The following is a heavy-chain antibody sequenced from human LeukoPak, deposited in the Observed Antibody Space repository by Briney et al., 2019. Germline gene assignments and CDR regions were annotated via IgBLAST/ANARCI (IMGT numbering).Heavy chain of an antibody. CDR2: IYTSGST. J-gene: IGHJ4*02. D-gene: IGHD5-18*01. CDR3: ATLGYSYGTDY. CDR1: GDSISSGNYY. V-gene: IGHV4-61*02. Sequence: PSETLSLTCTVSGDSISSGNYYWTWIRQPAGKGLEWIGRIYTSGSTNYNPSLKSRVTISVDTSKNPFSLKLSSVTAADTAVYYCATLGYSYGTDYWGQGTLVTVS.